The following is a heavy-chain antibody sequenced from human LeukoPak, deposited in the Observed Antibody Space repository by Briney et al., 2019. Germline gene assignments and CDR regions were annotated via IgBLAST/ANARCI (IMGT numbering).Heavy chain of an antibody. D-gene: IGHD5-24*01. CDR1: LYTSTSYD. J-gene: IGHJ6*03. V-gene: IGHV1-8*01. CDR3: ARGPNYSNFGGHYYYYMDV. Sequence: ASAKDSCKHSLYTSTSYDINWVRQASGQGLEWMGWMNPNSGNTGYAQKFQGRVTLTRNTSISTAYMELSSLSSEDTAVYYCARGPNYSNFGGHYYYYMDVWGQGTTVTVSS. CDR2: MNPNSGNT.